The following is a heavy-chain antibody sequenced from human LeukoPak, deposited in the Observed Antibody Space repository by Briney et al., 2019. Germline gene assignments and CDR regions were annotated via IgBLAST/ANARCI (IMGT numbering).Heavy chain of an antibody. V-gene: IGHV1-3*01. Sequence: GASVKVSCKASGYTFTSYAMHWVRQAPGQRLEWMGWINAGNGNTKYSQKFQGRVTITRDTSASTAYMELSSLRSEDTAVYYCARGDDYGDYGGDYWGQGTLVTVSS. D-gene: IGHD4-17*01. J-gene: IGHJ4*02. CDR2: INAGNGNT. CDR1: GYTFTSYA. CDR3: ARGDDYGDYGGDY.